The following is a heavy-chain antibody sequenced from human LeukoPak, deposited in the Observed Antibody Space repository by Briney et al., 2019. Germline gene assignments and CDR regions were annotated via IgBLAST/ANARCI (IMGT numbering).Heavy chain of an antibody. J-gene: IGHJ6*04. V-gene: IGHV3-49*04. CDR1: GFTFGDYA. D-gene: IGHD3-3*01. Sequence: HPGGSLRLSCTASGFTFGDYAMSWVRQAPGKGLEWVGLIRSKAYGGTTEYAASVKGRFTISRDDSKSIAYLQMNSLKTEDTAVYYCTRAGRSYYYGMDVRGKGTTVTVSS. CDR2: IRSKAYGGTT. CDR3: TRAGRSYYYGMDV.